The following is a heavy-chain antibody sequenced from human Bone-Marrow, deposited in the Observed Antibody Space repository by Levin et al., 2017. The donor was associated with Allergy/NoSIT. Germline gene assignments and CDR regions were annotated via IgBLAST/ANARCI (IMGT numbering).Heavy chain of an antibody. V-gene: IGHV2-5*02. CDR2: IYWDDDK. CDR3: AHADGYGRYSIFDF. CDR1: RVLLTTYSVG. Sequence: SGPTLVKPTQTLTLTCTFSRVLLTTYSVGVGWIRQPPGQALEWLALIYWDDDKHYSPSLKSRRTITKDNSKNQAVLKMTNMDPVDTATYDCAHADGYGRYSIFDFWGQGTLVTVSS. D-gene: IGHD5-18*01. J-gene: IGHJ4*02.